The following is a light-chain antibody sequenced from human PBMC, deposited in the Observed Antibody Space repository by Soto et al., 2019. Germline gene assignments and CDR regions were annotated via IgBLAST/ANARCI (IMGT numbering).Light chain of an antibody. J-gene: IGLJ2*01. CDR1: SGHSSYA. Sequence: QPVLTQSPSASASLGASVKLTCTLSSGHSSYAIAWHQQQPEKGPRYLMKLNSDGSHSKGEGIPDRFSGSSSGAERYLTGSSLQSEDEADLYCQTWGNYVVFGGGTKLTVL. CDR3: QTWGNYVV. CDR2: LNSDGSH. V-gene: IGLV4-69*01.